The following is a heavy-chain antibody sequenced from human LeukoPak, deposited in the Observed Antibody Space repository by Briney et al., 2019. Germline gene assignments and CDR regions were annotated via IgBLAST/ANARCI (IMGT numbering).Heavy chain of an antibody. V-gene: IGHV3-30*02. CDR3: AKDPYQDRGYFDY. Sequence: PGGSLRLSCAASGFTFSSYGMHWVRQAPGKGLEWVAFIRYDGSNKYYADSVKGRFTISRDNSKNTLYLQMNSLRAEDTAVYYCAKDPYQDRGYFDYWGQGTLVTVSS. D-gene: IGHD3-10*01. CDR1: GFTFSSYG. CDR2: IRYDGSNK. J-gene: IGHJ4*02.